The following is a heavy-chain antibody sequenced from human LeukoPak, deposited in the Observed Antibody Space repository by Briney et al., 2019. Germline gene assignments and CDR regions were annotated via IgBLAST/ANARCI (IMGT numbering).Heavy chain of an antibody. J-gene: IGHJ4*02. CDR3: ARAQDCGGDCYSYDY. CDR1: GGSFSGYY. Sequence: PSETLSLTCAVYGGSFSGYYWSWIRQPPGKGLEWIGEINHSGSTNYNPSLKSRVTISVDTSKNQFSLKLGSVTAADTAVYYCARAQDCGGDCYSYDYWGQGTLVTVSS. V-gene: IGHV4-34*01. D-gene: IGHD2-21*02. CDR2: INHSGST.